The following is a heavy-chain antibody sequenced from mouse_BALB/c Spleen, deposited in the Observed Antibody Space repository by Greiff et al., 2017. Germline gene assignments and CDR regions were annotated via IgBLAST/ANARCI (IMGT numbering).Heavy chain of an antibody. V-gene: IGHV5-17*02. Sequence: DVKLVESGGGLVQPGGSRKLSCAASGFTFSSFGMHWVRQAPEKGLEWVAYISSGSSTIYYADTVKGRFTISRDNPKNTLFLQMTSLRSEDTAMYYCARWDDSYAMDYWGQGTSVTVSS. CDR2: ISSGSSTI. CDR3: ARWDDSYAMDY. D-gene: IGHD4-1*01. J-gene: IGHJ4*01. CDR1: GFTFSSFG.